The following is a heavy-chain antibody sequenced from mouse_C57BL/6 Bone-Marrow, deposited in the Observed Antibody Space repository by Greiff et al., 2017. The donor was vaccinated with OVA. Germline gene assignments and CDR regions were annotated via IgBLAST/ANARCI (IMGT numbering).Heavy chain of an antibody. CDR3: ARCYDYDGYFDY. D-gene: IGHD2-4*01. Sequence: VQLQQPGAELVMPGASVKLSCKASGYTFTSYWMHWVKQRPGQGLEWIGEIDPSDSYTNYNQKFKGKSSLTVDKSSSTAYMQLSSLTSEDSAVYYCARCYDYDGYFDYWGQGTTLTVSS. V-gene: IGHV1-69*01. CDR2: IDPSDSYT. J-gene: IGHJ2*01. CDR1: GYTFTSYW.